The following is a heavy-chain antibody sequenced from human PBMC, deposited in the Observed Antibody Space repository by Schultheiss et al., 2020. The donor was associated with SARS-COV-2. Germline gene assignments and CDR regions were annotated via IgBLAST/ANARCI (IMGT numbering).Heavy chain of an antibody. CDR3: ARGRGYCSGGSCYLPTHYYYYGMDV. J-gene: IGHJ6*02. Sequence: SQTLSLTCAVYGGSFSGYYWSWIRQPPGKGLEWIGEINHSGSTNYNPSLKSRVTISVDTSKNQFSLKLSSVTAADTAVYYCARGRGYCSGGSCYLPTHYYYYGMDVWGQGNPGHRLL. D-gene: IGHD2-15*01. CDR2: INHSGST. CDR1: GGSFSGYY. V-gene: IGHV4-34*01.